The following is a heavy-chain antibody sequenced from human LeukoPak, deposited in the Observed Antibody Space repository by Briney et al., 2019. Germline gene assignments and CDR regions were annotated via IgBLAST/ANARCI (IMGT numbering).Heavy chain of an antibody. CDR3: ARSYGGSYSDLRFDP. Sequence: SETLSLTCSVSGGFISSHYWSWIRQSPGKGLEWIGYVYYTGSTNYNPSLESRVTMSVDTPKKQFSLKLTSMTAADTAIYYCARSYGGSYSDLRFDPWGEGTRVTVSS. CDR1: GGFISSHY. J-gene: IGHJ5*02. V-gene: IGHV4-59*11. CDR2: VYYTGST. D-gene: IGHD1-26*01.